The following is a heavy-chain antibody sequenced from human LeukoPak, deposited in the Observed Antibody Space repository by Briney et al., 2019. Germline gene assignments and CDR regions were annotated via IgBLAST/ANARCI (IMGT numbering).Heavy chain of an antibody. J-gene: IGHJ4*02. CDR3: ARVACSGGTCYLDY. CDR2: INPNSGGT. Sequence: ASVKVSCKASGYTFTGYYMHWVRQAPGQGLEWMGWINPNSGGTNYAQRLQGRVTMTTDTSTTTAYMELRSLRSDDTAVHYRARVACSGGTCYLDYWGQGTLVTVSS. CDR1: GYTFTGYY. D-gene: IGHD2-15*01. V-gene: IGHV1-2*02.